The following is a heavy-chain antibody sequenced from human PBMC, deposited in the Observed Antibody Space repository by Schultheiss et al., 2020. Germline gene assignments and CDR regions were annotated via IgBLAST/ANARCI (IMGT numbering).Heavy chain of an antibody. V-gene: IGHV3-33*01. D-gene: IGHD5-24*01. J-gene: IGHJ6*02. Sequence: GGSLRLSCAASGFTFSSYGMHWVRQAPGKGLEWVAVIWYDGSNKYYADSVKGRFTISRDNSKNTLYLQMNSLRAEDTAVYYCAREFVEMAGGYYYYGMDVWGQGTTVTVSS. CDR1: GFTFSSYG. CDR2: IWYDGSNK. CDR3: AREFVEMAGGYYYYGMDV.